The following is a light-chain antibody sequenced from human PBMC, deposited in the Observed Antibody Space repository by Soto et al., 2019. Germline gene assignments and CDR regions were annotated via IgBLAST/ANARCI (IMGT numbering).Light chain of an antibody. CDR2: GAS. CDR1: QSVSTSS. CDR3: QQYGSSPQT. V-gene: IGKV3-20*01. Sequence: EIVLTQSPGTLSLCPGARATLSCRASQSVSTSSLAWYQQKGGQAPRLLIHGASSRATGIPDRFSGSGSGTDFTLTISRLEPEDFAVYYCQQYGSSPQTFGPGTKVDIK. J-gene: IGKJ1*01.